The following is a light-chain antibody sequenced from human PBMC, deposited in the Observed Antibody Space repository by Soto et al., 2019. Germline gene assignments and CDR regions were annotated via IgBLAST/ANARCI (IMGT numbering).Light chain of an antibody. CDR2: GAS. CDR1: QVISSF. CDR3: QQLNSFPIP. V-gene: IGKV1-9*01. Sequence: IQLTQSPSSLSASVGYRVTITCRASQVISSFLAWYQQKPGKAHKLLIYGASTLQSGVPSRFSGSGSGTDFTLTIGSLQPEDFATYYCQQLNSFPIPFGPGTKVDIK. J-gene: IGKJ3*01.